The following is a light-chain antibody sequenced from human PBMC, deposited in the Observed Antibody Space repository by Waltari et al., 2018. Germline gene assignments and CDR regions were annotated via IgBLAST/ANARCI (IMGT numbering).Light chain of an antibody. CDR3: QHRISWPYT. CDR1: QSVSGY. J-gene: IGKJ2*01. V-gene: IGKV3-11*01. Sequence: EIVLTQSPATLSLSPGERATLACRASQSVSGYLAWYQQRPGQAPRLLIYGANHRATGIPARFSGSGSGTDFTRTISSLEPEDFVVYYCQHRISWPYTFGQGTKLQI. CDR2: GAN.